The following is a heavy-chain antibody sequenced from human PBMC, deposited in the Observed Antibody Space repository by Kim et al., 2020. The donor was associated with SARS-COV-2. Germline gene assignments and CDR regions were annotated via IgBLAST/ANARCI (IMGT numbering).Heavy chain of an antibody. CDR3: AKDEGYCGNWFDP. J-gene: IGHJ5*02. D-gene: IGHD2-8*02. CDR1: GFTFGDYV. CDR2: ISWNSGSI. Sequence: GGSLRLSCAASGFTFGDYVMNWVRQAPGKGLEWVSGISWNSGSIGYADSVKGRFTISRDNAKNSLYLQMNSLRAEDTAVYYCAKDEGYCGNWFDPWGQGTVVTLP. V-gene: IGHV3-9*01.